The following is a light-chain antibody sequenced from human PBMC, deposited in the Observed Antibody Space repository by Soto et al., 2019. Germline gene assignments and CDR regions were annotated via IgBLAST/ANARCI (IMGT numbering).Light chain of an antibody. Sequence: QSALTQPPSVSGSPGQSVTISCTGTSSDVGSYNRVSWYQQPPGTAPKLMIYEVSHRPSGVPDRFSGSKSGNTASLTISGLQAEDEADYYCISYTGSSTFRVFGGGTKLTVL. CDR1: SSDVGSYNR. J-gene: IGLJ2*01. CDR3: ISYTGSSTFRV. V-gene: IGLV2-18*02. CDR2: EVS.